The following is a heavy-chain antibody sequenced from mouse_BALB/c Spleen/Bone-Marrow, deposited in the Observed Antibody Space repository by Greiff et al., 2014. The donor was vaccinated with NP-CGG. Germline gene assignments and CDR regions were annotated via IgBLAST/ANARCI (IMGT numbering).Heavy chain of an antibody. J-gene: IGHJ2*01. CDR3: ARGFPFDY. V-gene: IGHV1-87*01. Sequence: VKLMEPGAELARPGASVKLSCKASGYTFTSYWMQWVKQRPGQGLEWIGAIYPGDGDTRYTQKFKGKATLTADKSSSTAYTQLSSLASEDSAVYYCARGFPFDYWGQGTTLTVSS. CDR1: GYTFTSYW. CDR2: IYPGDGDT.